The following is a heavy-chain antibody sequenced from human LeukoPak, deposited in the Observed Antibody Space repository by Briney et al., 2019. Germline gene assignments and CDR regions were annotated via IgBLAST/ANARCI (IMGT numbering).Heavy chain of an antibody. D-gene: IGHD3-10*01. Sequence: PSETLSLTCTVSGGSMSSYYWNWVRQPPGKGLEWIGNIYSSGSTDYNPSIKSRVTISLDTSKFQFSLRLNSVTAADTAVHYCARADPNASGYFYRFNWFDPWGQGTLVTVSS. J-gene: IGHJ5*02. V-gene: IGHV4-59*01. CDR3: ARADPNASGYFYRFNWFDP. CDR1: GGSMSSYY. CDR2: IYSSGST.